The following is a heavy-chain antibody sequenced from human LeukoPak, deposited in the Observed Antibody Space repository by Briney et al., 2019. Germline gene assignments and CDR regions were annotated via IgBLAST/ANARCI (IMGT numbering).Heavy chain of an antibody. V-gene: IGHV3-53*01. CDR1: GFTVSSNY. CDR3: ARERSGSHYSINYFDY. Sequence: GGSLRLSCAASGFTVSSNYMSWVRQAPGKGLEWVSVIYSGGSTYYADSVKGRFTISRDSSKNTLYLQMNSLRAEDTAVYYCARERSGSHYSINYFDYWGQGTLVTVSS. D-gene: IGHD1-26*01. J-gene: IGHJ4*02. CDR2: IYSGGST.